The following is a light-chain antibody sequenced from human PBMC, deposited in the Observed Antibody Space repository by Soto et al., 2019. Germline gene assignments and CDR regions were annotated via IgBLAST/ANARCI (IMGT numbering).Light chain of an antibody. CDR1: QSVDND. CDR2: DAS. J-gene: IGKJ1*01. V-gene: IGKV3-20*01. CDR3: QQYGSSPLT. Sequence: EIVMTQSPATLSVSPGDRATLSCRVSQSVDNDLAWYQQKPGQPPRLLIYDASTRATGIPDRFSGSGSGTDFTLTISRLEPEDFAVYYCQQYGSSPLTFGQGTKVDI.